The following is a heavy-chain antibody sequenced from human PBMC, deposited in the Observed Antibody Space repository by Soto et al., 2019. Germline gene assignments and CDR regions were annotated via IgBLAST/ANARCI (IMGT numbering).Heavy chain of an antibody. CDR3: ARGTDKLSGYDFLPAYYFDY. Sequence: SETLSLTCTVSGGSISSYYWSWIRQPPGKGLEWIGYIYYSGSTNYNPSLKSRVTISVDTSKNQFSLKLSSVTAADTAVYYCARGTDKLSGYDFLPAYYFDYWGQGTLVTVSS. V-gene: IGHV4-59*01. CDR2: IYYSGST. J-gene: IGHJ4*02. D-gene: IGHD5-12*01. CDR1: GGSISSYY.